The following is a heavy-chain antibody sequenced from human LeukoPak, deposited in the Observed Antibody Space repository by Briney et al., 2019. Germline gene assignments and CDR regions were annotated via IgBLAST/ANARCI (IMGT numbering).Heavy chain of an antibody. D-gene: IGHD3-16*01. CDR1: GYTFTDYY. V-gene: IGHV1-2*02. CDR2: INSNSGGT. CDR3: ARVVVPAGGGVVDY. J-gene: IGHJ4*02. Sequence: ASVKVSCKASGYTFTDYYMHWVRQAPGQGLEWMGWINSNSGGTNYAQKFQGRVTMTRDTSISTAYMELSSLISDDTAVYYCARVVVPAGGGVVDYWGQGTLVTVSS.